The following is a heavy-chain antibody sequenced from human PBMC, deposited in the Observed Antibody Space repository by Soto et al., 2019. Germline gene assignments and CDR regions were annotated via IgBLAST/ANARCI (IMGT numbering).Heavy chain of an antibody. D-gene: IGHD3-16*01. Sequence: QITLKESGPTQVKPTQTLTLTCTFSGFSLITGGVSVAWIRQPPGKALEWLALISGDDEKRYSPSLSSRLTITKDTSKNQVVFTMTNMDPLDTATYHCSHRRGMIMDVWGQGTTVTVSS. V-gene: IGHV2-5*02. CDR3: SHRRGMIMDV. J-gene: IGHJ6*02. CDR2: ISGDDEK. CDR1: GFSLITGGVS.